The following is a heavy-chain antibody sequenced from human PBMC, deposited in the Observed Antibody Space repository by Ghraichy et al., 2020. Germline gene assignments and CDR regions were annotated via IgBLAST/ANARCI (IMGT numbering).Heavy chain of an antibody. CDR2: INPSGGGT. CDR1: GYTFTSYY. V-gene: IGHV1-46*01. J-gene: IGHJ4*02. CDR3: ARASSVDRAMVGYSGYDNALDS. Sequence: ASVKVSCKASGYTFTSYYIYWVRQAPGQGLEWMGTINPSGGGTKYAQNFQGRVTMTSDTSTGTVYMGLSSLRSEDTAIYYCARASSVDRAMVGYSGYDNALDSWAQGTLVTVSS. D-gene: IGHD5-12*01.